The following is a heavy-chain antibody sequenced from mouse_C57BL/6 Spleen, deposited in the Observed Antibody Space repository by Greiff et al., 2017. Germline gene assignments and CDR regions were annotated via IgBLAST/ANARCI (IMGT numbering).Heavy chain of an antibody. CDR3: ARKGTTVVYYYAMDY. V-gene: IGHV5-17*01. CDR1: GFTFSDYG. Sequence: EVQVVESGGGLVKPGGSLKLSCAASGFTFSDYGMHWVRQAPEKGLEWVAYISSGSSTIYYADTVKGRFTSSRDNAKNTLFLQMTSLRSEDTALYYCARKGTTVVYYYAMDYWGQGTSVTVSS. J-gene: IGHJ4*01. CDR2: ISSGSSTI. D-gene: IGHD1-1*01.